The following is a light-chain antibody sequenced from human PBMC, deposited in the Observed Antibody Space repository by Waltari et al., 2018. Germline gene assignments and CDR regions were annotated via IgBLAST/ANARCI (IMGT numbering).Light chain of an antibody. V-gene: IGKV3D-15*01. J-gene: IGKJ4*01. CDR2: GAS. Sequence: EVVMTQSPATLSLSTGDRAIITCRASQSVGSDVAWYQQKPGQAPRLLIHGASARATGVPPRFSGGGSGTDFTLTINRVQSEDFAVYYCQQYKDWPPLTFGGGTKVEIK. CDR3: QQYKDWPPLT. CDR1: QSVGSD.